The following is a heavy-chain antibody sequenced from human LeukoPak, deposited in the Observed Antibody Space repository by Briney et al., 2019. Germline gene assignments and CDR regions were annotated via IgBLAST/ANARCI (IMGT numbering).Heavy chain of an antibody. V-gene: IGHV3-48*03. CDR1: GFTFSSYE. CDR3: ASSTAIGY. CDR2: IGSSGNSI. J-gene: IGHJ4*02. Sequence: GGSLRLSCAASGFTFSSYEMNWVRQAPGKGLEWVSYIGSSGNSINYADSVKGRFTISRDNAKNSLYLQMNSLRTEDTAVYYCASSTAIGYWGQGTLVTVSS.